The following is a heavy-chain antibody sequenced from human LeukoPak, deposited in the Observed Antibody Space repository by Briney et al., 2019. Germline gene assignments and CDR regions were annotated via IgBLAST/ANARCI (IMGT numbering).Heavy chain of an antibody. Sequence: ASVKVSCKASGYTFTSYGISWVRQASGQGLEWMGWISAYNGNTNYAQKLQGRVTMTTDTSTSTAYLELRSLRSDDTAVYYCARAAGCSSTSCGTNWFDPWGQGTLVTVSS. CDR2: ISAYNGNT. CDR1: GYTFTSYG. CDR3: ARAAGCSSTSCGTNWFDP. V-gene: IGHV1-18*01. D-gene: IGHD2-2*01. J-gene: IGHJ5*02.